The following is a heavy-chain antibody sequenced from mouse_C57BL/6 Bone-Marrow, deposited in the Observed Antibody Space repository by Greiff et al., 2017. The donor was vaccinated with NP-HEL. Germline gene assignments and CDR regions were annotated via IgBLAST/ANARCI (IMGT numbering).Heavy chain of an antibody. CDR3: TAGRDYYGSPWYFDV. CDR1: GFNIKDDY. V-gene: IGHV14-4*01. D-gene: IGHD1-1*01. J-gene: IGHJ1*03. CDR2: IDPENGDT. Sequence: VHVKQSGAELVRPGASVKLSCTASGFNIKDDYMHWVKQRPEQGLEWIGWIDPENGDTEYASKFQGKATITADTSSNTAYLQLSSLTSEDTAVYYCTAGRDYYGSPWYFDVWGTGTTVTVSS.